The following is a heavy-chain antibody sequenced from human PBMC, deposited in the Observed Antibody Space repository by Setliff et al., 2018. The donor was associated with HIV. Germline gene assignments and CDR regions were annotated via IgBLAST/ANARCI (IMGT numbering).Heavy chain of an antibody. CDR2: ISSSSSDI. Sequence: PGGSLRLSCAASGFTFSSYSMNWVRQAPGKGLEWVSSISSSSSDIKYAQTVKGRFTISRDNAKNSLSLLMTSLRADDTAVYYCARDSSTSSGVVWFDPWGQGTLVTVSS. CDR3: ARDSSTSSGVVWFDP. V-gene: IGHV3-21*01. D-gene: IGHD2-2*01. J-gene: IGHJ5*02. CDR1: GFTFSSYS.